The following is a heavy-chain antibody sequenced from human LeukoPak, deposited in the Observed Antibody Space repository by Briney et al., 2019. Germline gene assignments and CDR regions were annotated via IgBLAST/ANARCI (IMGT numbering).Heavy chain of an antibody. CDR3: ASDLGGYSSIWPCFDY. Sequence: SETLSLTCTVSGGSISSHYWSWIRQPPGKGLEWIGYIYNSGSTNYNPSLKSRVTISVDTSKNQFSLKLSSVTSADTAVYFCASDLGGYSSIWPCFDYWGQGTLVTVSS. J-gene: IGHJ4*02. CDR1: GGSISSHY. D-gene: IGHD6-13*01. V-gene: IGHV4-59*11. CDR2: IYNSGST.